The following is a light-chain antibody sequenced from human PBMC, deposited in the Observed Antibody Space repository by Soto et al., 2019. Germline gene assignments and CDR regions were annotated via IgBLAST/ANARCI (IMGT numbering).Light chain of an antibody. CDR3: QQYNNWPRAT. CDR2: RTS. CDR1: QSISSN. J-gene: IGKJ4*01. V-gene: IGKV3-15*01. Sequence: EIVMTQSPATLSVSPGERATLSCRASQSISSNLAWYQQKPGQAPRLLMFRTSSRATGFPARFSGSGSGTEFNLTIISLQSEDFVVYYCQQYNNWPRATFGGATKVEIK.